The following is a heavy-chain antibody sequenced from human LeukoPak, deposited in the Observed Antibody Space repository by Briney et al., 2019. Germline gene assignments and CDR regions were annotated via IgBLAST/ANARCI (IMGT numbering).Heavy chain of an antibody. CDR2: INHSGST. D-gene: IGHD5-12*01. J-gene: IGHJ5*02. V-gene: IGHV4-34*01. CDR1: GGSFSGYY. Sequence: SETLSLTCAAYGGSFSGYYWSWIRQPPGKGLEWIGEINHSGSTNYNPSLKSRVTISVDTSKNQFSLKLSSVTAADTAVYYCARGARTPSGYGSRTAGRANWFDPWGQGTLVTVSS. CDR3: ARGARTPSGYGSRTAGRANWFDP.